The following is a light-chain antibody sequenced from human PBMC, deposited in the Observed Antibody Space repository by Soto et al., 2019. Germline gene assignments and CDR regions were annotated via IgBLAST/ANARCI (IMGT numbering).Light chain of an antibody. CDR2: DAS. Sequence: DIQMTQSPSTLSASMGDRVSITCRASQSIGTDLNWYQQKPGKAPKLLIYDASSLESGVPSRFSGSGSGTEFTLTISSLQPDDFATYYCQQYNSYSPFGQGTKVDIK. CDR3: QQYNSYSP. CDR1: QSIGTD. V-gene: IGKV1-5*01. J-gene: IGKJ1*01.